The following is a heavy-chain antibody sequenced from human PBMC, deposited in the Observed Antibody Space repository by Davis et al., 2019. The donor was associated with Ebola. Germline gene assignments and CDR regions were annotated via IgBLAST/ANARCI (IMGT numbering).Heavy chain of an antibody. CDR1: GGSISSSSYY. CDR2: IYYSGST. Sequence: SETLSLTCSVSGGSISSSSYYWGWIRQPPGKGLEWIGGIYYSGSTYNNPSLKSRVTISVDTSKSQFSLKLSSVTAADTAVYYCARSGAHASGKSVFDYWGQGTLVTVSS. CDR3: ARSGAHASGKSVFDY. V-gene: IGHV4-39*01. J-gene: IGHJ4*02. D-gene: IGHD3-10*01.